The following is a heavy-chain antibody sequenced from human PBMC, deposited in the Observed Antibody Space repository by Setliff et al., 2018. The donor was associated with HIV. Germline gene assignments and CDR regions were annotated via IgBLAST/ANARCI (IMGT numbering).Heavy chain of an antibody. J-gene: IGHJ4*02. D-gene: IGHD6-13*01. CDR2: IHHSGGT. CDR1: YGSISGHY. Sequence: SETLSLTCTVSYGSISGHYWTWIRQPPGKGLEWIGYIHHSGGTQYNPSLMSRLTMSVDSSKNQYSLSLSSVTAADTAVYYCARLPDINSWPFDYWARGTLVTVSS. V-gene: IGHV4-59*11. CDR3: ARLPDINSWPFDY.